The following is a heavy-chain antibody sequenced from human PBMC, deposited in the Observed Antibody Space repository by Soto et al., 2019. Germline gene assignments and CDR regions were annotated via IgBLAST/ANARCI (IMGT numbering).Heavy chain of an antibody. D-gene: IGHD3-10*01. V-gene: IGHV1-24*01. CDR2: FDPEDGET. J-gene: IGHJ4*02. Sequence: ASVKVSCKVSGYTLNELSMHWVRQSPGKGLEWMGGFDPEDGETVYAQRFQGRVTMTEDTSTDTAKMELSSLTSEDTAVYYCATGGRGGDFGCWGRGTLVTVSS. CDR3: ATGGRGGDFGC. CDR1: GYTLNELS.